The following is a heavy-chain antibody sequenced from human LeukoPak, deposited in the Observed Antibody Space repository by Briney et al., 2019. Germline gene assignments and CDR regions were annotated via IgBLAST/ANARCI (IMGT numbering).Heavy chain of an antibody. CDR2: IKQDGSEK. J-gene: IGHJ1*01. CDR3: ATYSSLNRREFQY. CDR1: GFTFSSYW. Sequence: GGSLRLSCAASGFTFSSYWMSWVRQAPGKGLEWVANIKQDGSEKYYVDSVKGRFTISRDDAKNSLYLQMNSLRAEDTAVYYCATYSSLNRREFQYWGQGTLLTVSS. V-gene: IGHV3-7*01. D-gene: IGHD3-22*01.